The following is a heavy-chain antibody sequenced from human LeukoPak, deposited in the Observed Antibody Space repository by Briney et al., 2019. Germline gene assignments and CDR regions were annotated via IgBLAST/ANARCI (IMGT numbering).Heavy chain of an antibody. Sequence: PGGSLRLSCAASGFTASSNYMSWVRQAPGKGLGWVSVIYSGGSTNYADSERGRFTISRDNSKNTLYLQMNSLRDEDTAVYYCARGRYEISAAMDVWGQGTTVTVSS. CDR3: ARGRYEISAAMDV. D-gene: IGHD5-12*01. CDR1: GFTASSNY. V-gene: IGHV3-53*01. CDR2: IYSGGST. J-gene: IGHJ6*02.